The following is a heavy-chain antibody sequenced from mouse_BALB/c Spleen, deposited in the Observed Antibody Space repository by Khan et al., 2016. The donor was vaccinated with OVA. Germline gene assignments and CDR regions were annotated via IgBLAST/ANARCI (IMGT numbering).Heavy chain of an antibody. CDR2: INPRSGYT. J-gene: IGHJ4*01. CDR3: ARRTTGYALDY. CDR1: GYSFTSHT. Sequence: QVQLKQSGAELARPGASVKMSCKASGYSFTSHTMHWVKQRPGQGLEWIGYINPRSGYTNYNQKFNDKATLTADKSSSTAYMQRSSLTSEDSAVYYSARRTTGYALDYWGQGTSVTVSS. D-gene: IGHD2-14*01. V-gene: IGHV1-4*01.